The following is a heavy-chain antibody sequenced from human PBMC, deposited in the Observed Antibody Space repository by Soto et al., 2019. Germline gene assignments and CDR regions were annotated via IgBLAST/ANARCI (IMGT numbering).Heavy chain of an antibody. CDR3: AREYGKKWLGARNYYYYGMDV. CDR1: GFTFSSYG. J-gene: IGHJ6*02. D-gene: IGHD6-19*01. CDR2: ISYDGSNK. V-gene: IGHV3-30*03. Sequence: GGSLRLSCAASGFTFSSYGMHWVRQAPGKRLEWVAVISYDGSNKYYADSVKGRFTISRDNSKNALYLQMNSLRAEDTAVYYCAREYGKKWLGARNYYYYGMDVWGQGTTVTVSS.